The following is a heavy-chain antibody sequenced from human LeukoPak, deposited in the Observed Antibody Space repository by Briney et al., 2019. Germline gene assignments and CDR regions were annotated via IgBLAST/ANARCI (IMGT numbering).Heavy chain of an antibody. J-gene: IGHJ4*02. Sequence: PSETLSLTCTVSGGSISSGGYYWSWIRQHPGKGLEWIGYIYYSGSTYYNPSLKSRVTISVDTSKNQFSLKLSSVTAAGTAVYYCARHYGGNSFDYWGQGTLVTVSS. CDR2: IYYSGST. CDR1: GGSISSGGYY. V-gene: IGHV4-31*03. CDR3: ARHYGGNSFDY. D-gene: IGHD4-23*01.